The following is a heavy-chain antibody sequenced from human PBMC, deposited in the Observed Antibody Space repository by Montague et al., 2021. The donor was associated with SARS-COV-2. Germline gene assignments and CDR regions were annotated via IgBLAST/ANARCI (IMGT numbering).Heavy chain of an antibody. CDR2: IDYYGSV. Sequence: SETRALTCTVAGDSVSRSYWNWIRQSPGKGLEWIGNIDYYGSVNXXPSLKSGLSISLDTSKNQLSLTLTSVTAADTATYYCARQITMVREPFDSWGQGTLVLVSS. V-gene: IGHV4-59*08. J-gene: IGHJ4*02. CDR3: ARQITMVREPFDS. CDR1: GDSVSRSY. D-gene: IGHD3-10*01.